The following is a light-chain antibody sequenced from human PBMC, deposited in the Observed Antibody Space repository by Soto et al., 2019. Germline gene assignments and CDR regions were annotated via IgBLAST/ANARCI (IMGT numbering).Light chain of an antibody. V-gene: IGKV3-11*01. Sequence: EIVLTQSPATLSLSPGDRATLSCRASQNVRTYLGWYQQKPGQAPRLLIYDASNRATGIPARFSGSGSGTDFTLTISSREPHDFSVSYCQQRANWSPVTFGPGTKVDLK. CDR2: DAS. CDR1: QNVRTY. CDR3: QQRANWSPVT. J-gene: IGKJ3*01.